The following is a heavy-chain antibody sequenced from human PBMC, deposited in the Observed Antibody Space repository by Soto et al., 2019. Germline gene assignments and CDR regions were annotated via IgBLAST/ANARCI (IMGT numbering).Heavy chain of an antibody. Sequence: LRLSCGAPGVTFKDYGMHWVRQAPGKGLEWLAVISYDGTQTYYADSVKGRFTISKDKSKRTLFLQMNSLRVDDTAVYYCARDGWGSNWYFDLWGRGTLVTGSA. J-gene: IGHJ2*01. V-gene: IGHV3-30*03. CDR1: GVTFKDYG. CDR2: ISYDGTQT. D-gene: IGHD3-16*01. CDR3: ARDGWGSNWYFDL.